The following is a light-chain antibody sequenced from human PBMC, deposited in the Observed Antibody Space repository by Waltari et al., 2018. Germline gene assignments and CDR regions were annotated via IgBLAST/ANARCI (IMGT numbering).Light chain of an antibody. Sequence: SYELTQPPSVSVSPGQTARLTCSGPNLGCNNTPWYQLKPGQAPVLVIYQDRKRPSGIPERFSGSSSADMAALTISDTQPADEADYFCQTWDSNTDVFFGGGTTLTVI. CDR2: QDR. V-gene: IGLV3-1*01. CDR1: NLGCNN. CDR3: QTWDSNTDVF. J-gene: IGLJ2*01.